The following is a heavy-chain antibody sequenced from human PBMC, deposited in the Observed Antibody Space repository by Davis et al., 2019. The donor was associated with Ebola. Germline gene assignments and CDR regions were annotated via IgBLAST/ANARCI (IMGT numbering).Heavy chain of an antibody. CDR3: VRGWLRGGFDV. J-gene: IGHJ6*04. CDR2: TYYSSKWYN. Sequence: HSQTLSLTCAISGDSVSSGGWNWIRQSPSRGLEWLGRTYYSSKWYNDYAVSMKSRIIINLDTSKNHFSLQLSSVTPEDTAVYYCVRGWLRGGFDVWGKGTTVTV. V-gene: IGHV6-1*01. D-gene: IGHD6-19*01. CDR1: GDSVSSGG.